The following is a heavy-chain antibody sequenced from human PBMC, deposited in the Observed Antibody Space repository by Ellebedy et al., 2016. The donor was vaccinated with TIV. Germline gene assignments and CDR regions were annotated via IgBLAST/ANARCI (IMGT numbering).Heavy chain of an antibody. CDR2: ISGSGGST. CDR3: AKPYYSGSYYGLFDY. Sequence: GGSLRLSXAASGFTFNTYPLHWVRQAPGKGLEWVSAISGSGGSTYYADSVKGRFTISRDNSKNTLYLQMNSLRAEDTAVYYCAKPYYSGSYYGLFDYWGQGTLVTVSS. J-gene: IGHJ4*02. CDR1: GFTFNTYP. V-gene: IGHV3-23*01. D-gene: IGHD3-10*01.